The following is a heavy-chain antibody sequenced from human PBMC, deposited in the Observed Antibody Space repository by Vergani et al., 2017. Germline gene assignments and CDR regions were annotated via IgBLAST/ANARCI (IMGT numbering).Heavy chain of an antibody. CDR1: GFTFSSYG. CDR3: ARERAEWLVDY. CDR2: IWYDGSNK. J-gene: IGHJ4*02. D-gene: IGHD6-19*01. Sequence: QVQLVESGGGVVEPGRSLRLSCAASGFTFSSYGMHWVRQAPGKGLEGVAVIWYDGSNKYYADSVKGRFTISRDNSKNTLYLQMNSLRAEDTAVYYCARERAEWLVDYWGQGTLVTVSS. V-gene: IGHV3-33*01.